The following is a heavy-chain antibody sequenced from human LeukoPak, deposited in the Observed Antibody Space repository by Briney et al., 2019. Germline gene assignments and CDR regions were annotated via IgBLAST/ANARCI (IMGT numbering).Heavy chain of an antibody. CDR3: ARSSVRGGNFDY. J-gene: IGHJ4*02. CDR1: GYTFTDYY. Sequence: ASVKVSCKASGYTFTDYYIHWVRQAPGQGLEWMGWINPNSGGTTYAQKFQGRVTMTRDTSISTAYMELSSLRSDDTAVYYCARSSVRGGNFDYWGQGTLVTVSS. D-gene: IGHD3-10*01. CDR2: INPNSGGT. V-gene: IGHV1-2*02.